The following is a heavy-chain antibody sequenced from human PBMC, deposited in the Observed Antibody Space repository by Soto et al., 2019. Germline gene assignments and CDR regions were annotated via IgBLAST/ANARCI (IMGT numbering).Heavy chain of an antibody. J-gene: IGHJ4*02. V-gene: IGHV3-21*01. D-gene: IGHD6-6*01. CDR3: ARVGGQLVPGFDY. CDR1: GFTFSSYS. CDR2: ISSSSSYI. Sequence: EVQLVESGGGLVKPGGSLRLSCAASGFTFSSYSMNWVRQAPGKGLEWVSSISSSSSYIYYADSVKGRFTISRDNAKNSLYLRMNSLRAEDTAVYYCARVGGQLVPGFDYWGQGTLVTVSS.